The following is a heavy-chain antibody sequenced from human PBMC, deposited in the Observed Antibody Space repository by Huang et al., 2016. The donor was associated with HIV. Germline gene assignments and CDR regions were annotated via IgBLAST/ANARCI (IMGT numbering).Heavy chain of an antibody. CDR1: GGTFSSYA. CDR2: ISPILGKT. Sequence: QVQLVQSGAEVKKPGSSVKVSCKASGGTFSSYASSWVRQAPGQGLEGMGGISPILGKTNDAQNFQGRVTSTAEESTSTAYMERSSLRSDDTAVYYCATDFSRRTPPYFSYMDVWGKGTTVTVSS. CDR3: ATDFSRRTPPYFSYMDV. V-gene: IGHV1-69*13. J-gene: IGHJ6*03.